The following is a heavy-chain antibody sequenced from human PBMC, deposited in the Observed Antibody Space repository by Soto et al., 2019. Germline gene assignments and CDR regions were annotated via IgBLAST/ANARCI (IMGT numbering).Heavy chain of an antibody. CDR1: GGSFRGYF. J-gene: IGHJ4*02. V-gene: IGHV4-34*01. CDR2: INDSGST. Sequence: SETLSLTCAVSGGSFRGYFWSWIRQSPDKGLEWIGEINDSGSTYYNPSFKGRLTISVDTSKSQISLRLTSVTAADSAVYYCRGGDFWGQGTRVTVSS. D-gene: IGHD3-10*01. CDR3: RGGDF.